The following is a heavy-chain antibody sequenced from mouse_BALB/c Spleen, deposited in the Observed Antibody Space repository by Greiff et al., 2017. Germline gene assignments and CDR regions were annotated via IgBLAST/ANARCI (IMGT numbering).Heavy chain of an antibody. V-gene: IGHV1-69*02. CDR2: IDPSDSYT. CDR3: AKTARATLDY. J-gene: IGHJ2*01. CDR1: GYTFTSYW. Sequence: QVQLKQPGAELVKPGASVKLSCKASGYTFTSYWMHWVKQRPGQGLEWIGEIDPSDSYTNYNQKFKGKATLTVDKSSSTAYMQLSSLTSEDSAVYYCAKTARATLDYWGQGTTLTGSS. D-gene: IGHD3-2*01.